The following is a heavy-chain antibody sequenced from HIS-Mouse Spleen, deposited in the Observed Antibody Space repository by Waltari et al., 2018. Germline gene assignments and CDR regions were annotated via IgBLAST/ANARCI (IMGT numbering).Heavy chain of an antibody. J-gene: IGHJ5*02. D-gene: IGHD3-10*01. Sequence: QVQLQQWGAGLLKPSETLSLTCAVYGGSFSGYYWSWIRQPPGKGLEWIEEINHRGSTNYNPSLKSRVTISVDTSKNQFSLKLSSVTAADTAVYYCARVGYYGSGSYYWFDPWGQGTLVTVSS. CDR2: INHRGST. CDR3: ARVGYYGSGSYYWFDP. V-gene: IGHV4-34*01. CDR1: GGSFSGYY.